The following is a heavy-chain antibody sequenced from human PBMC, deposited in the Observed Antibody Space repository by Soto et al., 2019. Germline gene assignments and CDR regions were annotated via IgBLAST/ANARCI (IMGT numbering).Heavy chain of an antibody. D-gene: IGHD1-26*01. CDR1: GYTFTSYG. J-gene: IGHJ3*02. CDR2: ISAYNGNT. Sequence: QVQLVQSGAEVRKPGASVNVSCKASGYTFTSYGVTWVRQAPGQGLEWMGWISAYNGNTNYAQKVQGRGTMTTDTSTSTVYMELRNLRSDDTAVYYCAMYSGIYPWAFDMWGQGTMVTVSS. CDR3: AMYSGIYPWAFDM. V-gene: IGHV1-18*01.